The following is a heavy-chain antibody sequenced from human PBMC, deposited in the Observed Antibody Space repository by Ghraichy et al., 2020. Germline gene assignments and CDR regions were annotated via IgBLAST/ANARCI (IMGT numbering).Heavy chain of an antibody. J-gene: IGHJ6*02. Sequence: LSLTCAASGFTFSSFWMHWVRQAPGKGLVWVSRINSDGSSTSYADSVKGRFTISRDNAKNTLYLQMNSLRAEDTAVYYCARDLAYYDILTGYYYYYGMDVWGQGTTVTVYS. V-gene: IGHV3-74*01. CDR2: INSDGSST. D-gene: IGHD3-9*01. CDR1: GFTFSSFW. CDR3: ARDLAYYDILTGYYYYYGMDV.